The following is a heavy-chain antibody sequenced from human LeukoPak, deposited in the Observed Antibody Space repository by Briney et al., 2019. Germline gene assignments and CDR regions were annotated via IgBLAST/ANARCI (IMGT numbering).Heavy chain of an antibody. CDR1: GGSFSGYY. J-gene: IGHJ4*02. Sequence: SETLSLACAVYGGSFSGYYWSWIRQPPGKGLEWSGEINHSGSTNYNPSLKSRVTISVDTSKNQFSLKLSSVTAADTAVYYCARERITMIVVVWGAFGYWGQGTLVTVSS. D-gene: IGHD3-22*01. CDR2: INHSGST. V-gene: IGHV4-34*01. CDR3: ARERITMIVVVWGAFGY.